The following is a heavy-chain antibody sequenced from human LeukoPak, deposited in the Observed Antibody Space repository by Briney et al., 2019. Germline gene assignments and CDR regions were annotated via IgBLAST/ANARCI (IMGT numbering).Heavy chain of an antibody. CDR1: GFTFTNYW. D-gene: IGHD4-17*01. CDR2: VKQDGSEK. V-gene: IGHV3-7*01. CDR3: ATVAPRRLRPDDY. J-gene: IGHJ4*02. Sequence: GGSLRLSCAASGFTFTNYWMSWVRQAPGKGLEWVANVKQDGSEKYYVDSVKGRFTISRDDAKNSLYLQMNSLRAEDTAVYYCATVAPRRLRPDDYWAREPWSPSPQ.